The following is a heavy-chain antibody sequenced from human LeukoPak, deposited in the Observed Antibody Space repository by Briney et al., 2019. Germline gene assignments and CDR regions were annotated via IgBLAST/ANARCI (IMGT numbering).Heavy chain of an antibody. V-gene: IGHV3-30-3*01. CDR3: ARDQRPYYYYYGMDV. Sequence: TGRSLRLSCAASGFTFSSYAMHWVRQAPGKGLEWVAVISYDGSNKYYADSVKDRFTISRDNSKNTLYLQMNSLRAEDTAVYYCARDQRPYYYYYGMDVWGQGTTVTVSS. CDR1: GFTFSSYA. J-gene: IGHJ6*02. CDR2: ISYDGSNK.